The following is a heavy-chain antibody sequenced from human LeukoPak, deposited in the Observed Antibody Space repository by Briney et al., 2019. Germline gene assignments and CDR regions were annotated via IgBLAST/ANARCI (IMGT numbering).Heavy chain of an antibody. D-gene: IGHD2-2*01. CDR3: ARGVATAASGRV. CDR1: GYTFTGYY. V-gene: IGHV1-2*02. Sequence: ASVTVSCKASGYTFTGYYMHWVRQAPGQGLEWMGWINPKSGGTNYAQKFQGRVTMTRDRANSTAYMELSRLRSDDTAVYYCARGVATAASGRVWGQGTTVTVSS. J-gene: IGHJ6*02. CDR2: INPKSGGT.